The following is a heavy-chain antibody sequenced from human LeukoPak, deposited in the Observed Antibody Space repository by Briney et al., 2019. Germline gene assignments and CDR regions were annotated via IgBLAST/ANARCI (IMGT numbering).Heavy chain of an antibody. D-gene: IGHD6-19*01. CDR3: ARDRSWSSGLYFDY. CDR2: IYHSGST. J-gene: IGHJ4*02. V-gene: IGHV4-38-2*02. CDR1: GYSISSGYY. Sequence: SETLSLTCDVSGYSISSGYYWGWIRQPPGKGLEWIGSIYHSGSTYYNPSLKSRVTISVDTSKNQFSLKLSSVTAADTAVYYCARDRSWSSGLYFDYWGQGTLVTVSS.